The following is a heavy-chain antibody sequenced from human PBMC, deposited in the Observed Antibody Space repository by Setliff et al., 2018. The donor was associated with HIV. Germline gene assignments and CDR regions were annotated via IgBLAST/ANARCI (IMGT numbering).Heavy chain of an antibody. CDR1: GYSISSGFY. J-gene: IGHJ5*02. CDR2: IYHSGST. CDR3: ARDAPTVYANGWFDP. Sequence: LSLTCAVSGYSISSGFYWGWIRQPPGKGLEWIGSIYHSGSTYYNPSLRSRVTISVDTSKNQFSLKLSSVTAADTAVYYCARDAPTVYANGWFDPWGQGTLVTVSS. D-gene: IGHD2-8*01. V-gene: IGHV4-38-2*02.